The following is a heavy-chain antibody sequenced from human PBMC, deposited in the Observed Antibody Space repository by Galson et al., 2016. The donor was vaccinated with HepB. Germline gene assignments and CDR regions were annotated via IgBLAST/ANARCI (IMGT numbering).Heavy chain of an antibody. CDR2: VDWDDDK. CDR3: PRIPAEDSDAFDV. Sequence: PALVKPTQTLTLTCTFSGFSLNTRGMCVAWIRQPPGKALEWLGIVDWDDDKYYSPSLETRLTISRDTSTNQVVLMLTNVDPVDTATYYRPRIPAEDSDAFDVWGQGTVVTVSS. V-gene: IGHV2-70*01. CDR1: GFSLNTRGMC. J-gene: IGHJ3*01.